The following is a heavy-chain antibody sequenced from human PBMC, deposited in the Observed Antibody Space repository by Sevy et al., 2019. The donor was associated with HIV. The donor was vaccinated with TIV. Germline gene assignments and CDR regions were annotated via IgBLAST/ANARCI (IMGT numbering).Heavy chain of an antibody. CDR2: ISAYNGNT. J-gene: IGHJ6*02. V-gene: IGHV1-18*01. CDR1: GYTFTSYG. Sequence: ASVKVSCKASGYTFTSYGISWVRQAPGQGLEWMGWISAYNGNTNYAQKLQGRVTMTTDTSTSTAYMELRSLRSDDTAVYYCARGPTNTVTTSPRWSDCCYGMDVWGQGTTVTVSS. D-gene: IGHD4-17*01. CDR3: ARGPTNTVTTSPRWSDCCYGMDV.